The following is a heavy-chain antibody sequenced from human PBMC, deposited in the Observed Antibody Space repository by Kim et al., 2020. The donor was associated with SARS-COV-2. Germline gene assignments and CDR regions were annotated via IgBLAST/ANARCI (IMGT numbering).Heavy chain of an antibody. CDR1: GFTFSSYS. V-gene: IGHV3-21*01. CDR2: ISSSSSYI. J-gene: IGHJ5*02. CDR3: ASGHSRGESAVGAGAFDP. Sequence: GGSLRLSCAASGFTFSSYSMNWVRQAPGKGLEWVSSISSSSSYIYYADSVKGRFTISRDNAKNSLYLQMNSLRAEDTAVYYCASGHSRGESAVGAGAFDPWGQGTLVTVSS. D-gene: IGHD5-18*01.